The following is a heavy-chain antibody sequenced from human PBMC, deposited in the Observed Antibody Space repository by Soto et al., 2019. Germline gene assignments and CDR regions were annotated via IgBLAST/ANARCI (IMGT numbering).Heavy chain of an antibody. V-gene: IGHV3-30-3*01. CDR1: GFTFSSYV. J-gene: IGHJ6*02. D-gene: IGHD3-16*01. CDR3: ARDPSYGPYYYGRDV. Sequence: QVQLVESGGGVVQPGRSLRLSCAASGFTFSSYVMHWVRQAPGKGLEWVAVISYDGSNKYYADSVKGRFTISRDNSKNTLYLQMNSLRAEDTAVYYCARDPSYGPYYYGRDVWCQGTTVTVSS. CDR2: ISYDGSNK.